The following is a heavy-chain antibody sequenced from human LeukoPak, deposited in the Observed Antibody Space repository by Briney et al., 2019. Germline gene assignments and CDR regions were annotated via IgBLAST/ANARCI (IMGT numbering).Heavy chain of an antibody. D-gene: IGHD2-15*01. Sequence: GGSLRLSCAPSGFTFSSYWMSSVRQTPGKGLEWVANIKQDGSEKYYVDSVKGRFTISRDNAKNSLYLQMNSLRDEDTAVYYCARNLVYCSGGSCYYHVGVDYWGQGTLVTVSS. CDR2: IKQDGSEK. J-gene: IGHJ4*02. CDR3: ARNLVYCSGGSCYYHVGVDY. CDR1: GFTFSSYW. V-gene: IGHV3-7*01.